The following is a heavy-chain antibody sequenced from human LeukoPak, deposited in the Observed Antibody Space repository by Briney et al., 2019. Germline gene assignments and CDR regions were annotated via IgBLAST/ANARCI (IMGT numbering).Heavy chain of an antibody. V-gene: IGHV4-34*01. CDR3: ARVYCSSTSCYDVYWFDP. Sequence: SETLSLTCAVYGGSFSGYYWSWIRQPPGKGLECIGEINHSGSTNYNPSLKSRVTISVDTSKNQFSLKLSSVTAADTAVYYCARVYCSSTSCYDVYWFDPWGQGTLVTVSS. D-gene: IGHD2-2*01. CDR2: INHSGST. CDR1: GGSFSGYY. J-gene: IGHJ5*02.